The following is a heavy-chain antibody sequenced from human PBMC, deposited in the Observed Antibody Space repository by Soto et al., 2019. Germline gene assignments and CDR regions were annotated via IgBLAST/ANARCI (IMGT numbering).Heavy chain of an antibody. CDR3: ARGLADYGSGNCYMDV. D-gene: IGHD3-10*01. V-gene: IGHV4-34*01. J-gene: IGHJ6*03. CDR2: INHSGST. Sequence: SETLSLTCAVYGGSFSGYYWSWIRQPPGKGLEWIGEINHSGSTNYNPSLKSRVTISVDTSKNQFSLKLSSVTAADTAVYYCARGLADYGSGNCYMDVWGKGTTVTVSS. CDR1: GGSFSGYY.